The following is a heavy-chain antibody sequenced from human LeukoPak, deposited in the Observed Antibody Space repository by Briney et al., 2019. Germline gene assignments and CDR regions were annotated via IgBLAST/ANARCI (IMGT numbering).Heavy chain of an antibody. J-gene: IGHJ4*02. Sequence: GGSLRLSCAASGFTFDDYAMHWVRHAPGKGLEWVSGISWNSGSIGYADSVKGRFTISRDNAKNSLYLQMNSLRAEDTALYYCAKGGIVDSSGYYLPYYFDYWGQGTLVTVSS. V-gene: IGHV3-9*01. CDR1: GFTFDDYA. CDR2: ISWNSGSI. CDR3: AKGGIVDSSGYYLPYYFDY. D-gene: IGHD3-22*01.